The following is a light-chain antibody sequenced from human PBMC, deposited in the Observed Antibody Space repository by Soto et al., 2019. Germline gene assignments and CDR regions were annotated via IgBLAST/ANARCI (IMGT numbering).Light chain of an antibody. CDR2: DDN. V-gene: IGLV6-57*04. CDR3: QSYESRDPHWI. Sequence: NFMLTQPLSVSESPGKTVTISCTRSTGSVARNYVQWFQQRPGSAPKPVIYDDNQRPSGVPDRFSGSIDASSNSASLTISGLKTEDEADYYCQSYESRDPHWIFGGGTKLTVL. J-gene: IGLJ2*01. CDR1: TGSVARNY.